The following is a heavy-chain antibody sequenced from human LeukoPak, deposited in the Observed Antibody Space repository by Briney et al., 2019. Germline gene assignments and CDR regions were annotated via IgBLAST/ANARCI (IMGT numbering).Heavy chain of an antibody. CDR3: ARIVVVTAMEYYFDY. V-gene: IGHV1-2*02. CDR2: INPNSGGT. Sequence: ASVKVSCKASGYTFTGYYMHWVRQAPGQGLEWMGWINPNSGGTNYAQKLQGRVTMTTDTSTSTAYMELRSLRSDDTAVYYCARIVVVTAMEYYFDYWGQGTLVTVSS. CDR1: GYTFTGYY. D-gene: IGHD2-21*02. J-gene: IGHJ4*02.